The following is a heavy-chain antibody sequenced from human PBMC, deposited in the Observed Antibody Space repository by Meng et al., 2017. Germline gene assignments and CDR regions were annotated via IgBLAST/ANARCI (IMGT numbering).Heavy chain of an antibody. CDR2: INPKSGDT. CDR3: ARDEDISAAGKLFGDY. D-gene: IGHD6-25*01. Sequence: QPVRAVAQVNNPGASVKVSCKPSGYNFPDYYIHWVRRAPGQGLEWMGRINPKSGDTHYAQKFQARVTMTGDTSISTAYMELSGLRSDDTAMYYCARDEDISAAGKLFGDYWGQGTLVTVSS. V-gene: IGHV1-2*06. J-gene: IGHJ4*02. CDR1: GYNFPDYY.